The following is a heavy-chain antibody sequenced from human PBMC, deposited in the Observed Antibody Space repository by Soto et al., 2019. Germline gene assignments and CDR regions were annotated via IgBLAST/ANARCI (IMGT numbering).Heavy chain of an antibody. Sequence: ASVKVSCKASGYTFTGYYMHWVRRAPGQGLEWMGWINPNSGGTNYAQKFQGRVTITRDTSISTAYMELSRLRSDDTAVYYCARIGGDLNWFDPWGQGTLVTVSS. D-gene: IGHD2-21*02. CDR2: INPNSGGT. V-gene: IGHV1-2*02. CDR1: GYTFTGYY. J-gene: IGHJ5*02. CDR3: ARIGGDLNWFDP.